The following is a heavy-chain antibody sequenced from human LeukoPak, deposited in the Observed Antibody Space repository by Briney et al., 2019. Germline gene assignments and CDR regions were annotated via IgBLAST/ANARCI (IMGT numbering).Heavy chain of an antibody. Sequence: SETLSLTCTVSGGSISSYYWSWIRQPPGKGLEWIGYIYYSGSTNYNPSLKSRVTISVDTSKNQFSLKLSSVTAADTAVYYCARGHLLWFGELLYNWFDPWGQGTLVTVSS. CDR3: ARGHLLWFGELLYNWFDP. V-gene: IGHV4-59*01. CDR2: IYYSGST. J-gene: IGHJ5*02. D-gene: IGHD3-10*01. CDR1: GGSISSYY.